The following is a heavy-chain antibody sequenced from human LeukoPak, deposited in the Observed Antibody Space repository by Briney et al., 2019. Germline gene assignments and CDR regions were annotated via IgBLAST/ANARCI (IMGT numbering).Heavy chain of an antibody. CDR3: ARDPYYYDSSGYYREYYFDS. D-gene: IGHD3-22*01. J-gene: IGHJ4*02. CDR1: GGTFSNYA. Sequence: SVKVSCKASGGTFSNYAISWVRQAPGQGLEWMGRIIPILGIVKYAQKFQGRVTITADKSTSTAYMELSSLRSEDTAVYYCARDPYYYDSSGYYREYYFDSWGQGTLVTASS. V-gene: IGHV1-69*04. CDR2: IIPILGIV.